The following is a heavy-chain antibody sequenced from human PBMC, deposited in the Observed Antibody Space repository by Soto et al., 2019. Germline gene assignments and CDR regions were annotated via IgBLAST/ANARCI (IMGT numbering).Heavy chain of an antibody. CDR3: ARAPIIAVAGYYYYYYMEV. CDR1: GYTFTSYD. Sequence: ASVKVSCKASGYTFTSYDINWVRQATGQGLEWMGWMNPNSGNTGYAQKFQGRVTMTRNTSISTAYMELSSLRSEDTAVYYCARAPIIAVAGYYYYYYMEVWGKGTTVTVSS. CDR2: MNPNSGNT. D-gene: IGHD6-19*01. V-gene: IGHV1-8*01. J-gene: IGHJ6*03.